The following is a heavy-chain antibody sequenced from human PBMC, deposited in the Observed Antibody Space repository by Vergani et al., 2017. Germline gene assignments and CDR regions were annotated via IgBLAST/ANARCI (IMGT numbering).Heavy chain of an antibody. V-gene: IGHV4-61*02. CDR3: ASHGAYYYYYMDV. CDR2: FYTGGGT. J-gene: IGHJ6*03. D-gene: IGHD3-16*01. CDR1: GASISSGSYY. Sequence: QVQLQESGPGLVRPSQTLSLTCTVSGASISSGSYYWSWFRQPAGKRLEWIGRFYTGGGTNYNPSLKSRVTISVDTSKNQFSLQLSSVTAADTAVYYCASHGAYYYYYMDVWGKGTTVTVSS.